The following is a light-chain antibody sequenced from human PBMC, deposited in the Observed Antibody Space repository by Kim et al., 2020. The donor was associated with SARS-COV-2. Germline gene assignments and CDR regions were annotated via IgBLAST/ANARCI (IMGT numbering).Light chain of an antibody. CDR1: NSNIGAGYD. V-gene: IGLV1-40*01. CDR3: HSYDTSLSGSV. CDR2: TYN. Sequence: QSVLTQPPSVSGAPGQRVTISCTGSNSNIGAGYDVHWYQQLPGTAPKLLIYTYNNRPSGVPDRFSGSRSGTSASLAITGLQAEDEADYYCHSYDTSLSGSVFGGGTKLTVL. J-gene: IGLJ2*01.